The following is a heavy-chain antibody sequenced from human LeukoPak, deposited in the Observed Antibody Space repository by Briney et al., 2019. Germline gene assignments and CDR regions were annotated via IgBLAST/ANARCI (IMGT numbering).Heavy chain of an antibody. CDR2: INTNTGNP. D-gene: IGHD3-22*01. V-gene: IGHV7-4-1*02. CDR1: GYTFTSYA. Sequence: ASVKVSCKASGYTFTSYAMSWVRQATGQGLEWMGWINTNTGNPTYAQVFTGRFVFSLDTSVSTAYLQISSLKAEDTAVYYCASDYYDSSGYFFGYWGQGTLVTVSS. J-gene: IGHJ4*02. CDR3: ASDYYDSSGYFFGY.